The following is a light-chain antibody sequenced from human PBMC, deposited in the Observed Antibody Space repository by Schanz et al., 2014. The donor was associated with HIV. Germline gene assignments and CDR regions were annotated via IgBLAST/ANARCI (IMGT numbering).Light chain of an antibody. CDR2: DVN. V-gene: IGLV2-14*03. CDR1: NSDIGAYNY. Sequence: QSVLTQPASVSGSPGQSIAISCTGTNSDIGAYNYLSWYQQHPDKAPKLIIYDVNNRPSGVSNRFSGSKSGNTASLTISGLQAEDEADYYCSSHAGRNSFVVFGGGTKLTVL. J-gene: IGLJ2*01. CDR3: SSHAGRNSFVV.